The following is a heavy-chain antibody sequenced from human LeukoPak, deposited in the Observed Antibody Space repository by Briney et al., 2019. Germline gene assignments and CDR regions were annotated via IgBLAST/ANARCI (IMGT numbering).Heavy chain of an antibody. D-gene: IGHD4-11*01. V-gene: IGHV1-69*05. J-gene: IGHJ4*02. CDR3: ARGNGRVDY. Sequence: SVKVSCKASGGAFSSYAIRWVRKAPGQGLEWMGRIIPIFGTANYAQKFLGRVTITTDESTSTAYMELSSLRSEDTAVYYCARGNGRVDYWGQGTLVTVSS. CDR1: GGAFSSYA. CDR2: IIPIFGTA.